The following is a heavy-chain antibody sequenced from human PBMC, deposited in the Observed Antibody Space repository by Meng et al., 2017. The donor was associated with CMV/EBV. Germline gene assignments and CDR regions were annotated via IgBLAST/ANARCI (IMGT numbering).Heavy chain of an antibody. J-gene: IGHJ5*02. CDR3: ASGLYFFDP. CDR1: GFTFSSYA. D-gene: IGHD2-21*01. CDR2: INWNGGST. Sequence: GGSLRLSCAASGFTFSSYAMSWVRQAPGKGLEWVSGINWNGGSTGYADSVKGRFTISRDNAKNSLYLQMNSLRAEDTALYYCASGLYFFDPWGQGTLVTVSS. V-gene: IGHV3-20*04.